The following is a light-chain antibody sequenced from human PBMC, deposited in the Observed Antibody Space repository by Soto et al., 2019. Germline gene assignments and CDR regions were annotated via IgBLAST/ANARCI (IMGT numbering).Light chain of an antibody. CDR3: MCYAGGNNWV. CDR2: DVT. CDR1: SSDVGTHGY. J-gene: IGLJ3*02. Sequence: QSVLTQPPSLSGTPGQTVTISCTGTSSDVGTHGYVSWYQQHAGKAPKLMIYDVTKRPSGVPDRFSGSKSANTASLTVSGLQAEDEADYYCMCYAGGNNWVFGGGTKLTVL. V-gene: IGLV2-8*01.